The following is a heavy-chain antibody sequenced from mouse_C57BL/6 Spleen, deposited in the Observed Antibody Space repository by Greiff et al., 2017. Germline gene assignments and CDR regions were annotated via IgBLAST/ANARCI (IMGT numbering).Heavy chain of an antibody. CDR1: GFTFSDYG. D-gene: IGHD2-4*01. CDR3: ARDYDYDVGYFDY. CDR2: ISSGSSTI. V-gene: IGHV5-17*01. Sequence: EVKLVESGGGLVKPGGSLKLSCAASGFTFSDYGMHWVRQAPEKGLEWVAYISSGSSTIYYADTVKGRFTISRDNAKNTLFLQMTSLRSEDTAMYYCARDYDYDVGYFDYWGQGTTLTVSS. J-gene: IGHJ2*01.